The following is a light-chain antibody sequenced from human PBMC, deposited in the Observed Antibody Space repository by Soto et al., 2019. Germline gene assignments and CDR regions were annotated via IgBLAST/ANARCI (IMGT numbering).Light chain of an antibody. Sequence: QSVLTQPPSVSGAPGQRVTISCTGSSSNIGADYDVHWYQQRPGTAPKLLIFGNINRPSGVPDRFSGSKSGTSASLAITGLQAEDEGDYCCQSYDSTLSALYVFGSGTKLTVL. CDR1: SSNIGADYD. CDR2: GNI. V-gene: IGLV1-40*01. J-gene: IGLJ1*01. CDR3: QSYDSTLSALYV.